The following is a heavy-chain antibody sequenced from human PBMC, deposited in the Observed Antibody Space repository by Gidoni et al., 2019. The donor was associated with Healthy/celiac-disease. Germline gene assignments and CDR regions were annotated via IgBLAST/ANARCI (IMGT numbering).Heavy chain of an antibody. CDR3: ARHTSSGWYLYYYGMDV. CDR1: GYSFTSYW. V-gene: IGHV5-51*01. Sequence: EVQLVQSGAEVKKPGESLQISCKGSGYSFTSYWIGWVRQMPGKGLEWMGIIYPGDSDTRYSPSFQGQVTISADKSISTAYLQWSSLKASDTAMYYCARHTSSGWYLYYYGMDVWGQGTTVTVSS. D-gene: IGHD6-19*01. J-gene: IGHJ6*02. CDR2: IYPGDSDT.